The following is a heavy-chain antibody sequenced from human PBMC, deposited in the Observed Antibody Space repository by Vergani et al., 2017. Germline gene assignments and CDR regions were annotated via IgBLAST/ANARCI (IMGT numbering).Heavy chain of an antibody. J-gene: IGHJ4*02. V-gene: IGHV4-59*12. CDR3: ASQPEYCSSTSCYEYYFDY. Sequence: QVQLQESGPGLVKPSQTLSLSCSVSGGSISSYYWSWIRQPPGKGLEWIGYIYYSGSTNDNPSLKSRVTISVDTSKNQFSLKLSSVTAADTAVYYCASQPEYCSSTSCYEYYFDYWGQGTLVTVSS. D-gene: IGHD2-2*01. CDR1: GGSISSYY. CDR2: IYYSGST.